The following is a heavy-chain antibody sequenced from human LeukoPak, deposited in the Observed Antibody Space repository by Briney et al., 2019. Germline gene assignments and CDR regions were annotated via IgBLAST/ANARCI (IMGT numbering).Heavy chain of an antibody. CDR1: GFTFSSYA. D-gene: IGHD2-2*01. CDR2: ISYDRSNK. CDR3: ARETRYCSSTSCFNWFDP. V-gene: IGHV3-30*04. J-gene: IGHJ5*02. Sequence: GGSLRLSCAASGFTFSSYAMHWVRQAPGKGLEWVAVISYDRSNKYYADSVKGRFTISRDNSKNTLYLQMNSLRAEDTAVYYCARETRYCSSTSCFNWFDPWGQGTLVTVSS.